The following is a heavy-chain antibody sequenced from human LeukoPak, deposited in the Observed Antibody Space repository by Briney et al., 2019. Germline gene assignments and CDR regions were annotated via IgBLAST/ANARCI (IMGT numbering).Heavy chain of an antibody. CDR2: IDTSGNT. V-gene: IGHV4-4*07. CDR3: VKSGGYGLIDY. J-gene: IGHJ4*02. CDR1: GGSISSYY. Sequence: SETLSLTCTVSGGSISSYYWSWIRQPAGKGLEWIGRIDTSGNTNYKPSLKSRVTMSVDTSKNQFSLRLSSVTAADTAMYYCVKSGGYGLIDYWGQGTLVTVSS. D-gene: IGHD6-19*01.